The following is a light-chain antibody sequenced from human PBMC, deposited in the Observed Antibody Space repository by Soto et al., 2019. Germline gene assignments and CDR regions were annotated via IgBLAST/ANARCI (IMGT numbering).Light chain of an antibody. Sequence: QSVLTQPASVSGSPGQSITISCTGTSSDVGSHNFVSWYQQRPGKAPKLMIFEVTKRPSGVSSHFSASKSGNTASLTISGVQAEDEADYYCCSYAGTTTWVFGGGTKLTVL. J-gene: IGLJ2*01. V-gene: IGLV2-23*02. CDR2: EVT. CDR3: CSYAGTTTWV. CDR1: SSDVGSHNF.